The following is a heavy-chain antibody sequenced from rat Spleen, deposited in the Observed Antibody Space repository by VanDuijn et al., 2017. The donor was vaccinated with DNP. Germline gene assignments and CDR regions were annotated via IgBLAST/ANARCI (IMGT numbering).Heavy chain of an antibody. Sequence: QVQLKESGPGLVQPSQTLSLTCTVSGFSLTSFHIHWFRQPPGKGLEWMGRMQTGGDTDFTSALKSRLSISRDTSKSQVFLQMNSLQTDDTAIYFCTYNNYYWGQGVMVTVSS. CDR3: TYNNYY. CDR2: MQTGGDT. D-gene: IGHD1-10*01. J-gene: IGHJ2*01. CDR1: GFSLTSFH. V-gene: IGHV2-1*01.